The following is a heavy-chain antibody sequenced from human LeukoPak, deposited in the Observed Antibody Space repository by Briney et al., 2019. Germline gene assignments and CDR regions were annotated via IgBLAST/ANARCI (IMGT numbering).Heavy chain of an antibody. CDR1: GGSFSGYY. V-gene: IGHV4-34*01. CDR2: INHSGST. D-gene: IGHD2-8*01. CDR3: ARVNGLIDY. Sequence: PSETLSLTCAVYGGSFSGYYWSWIRQPPGKGLEWIGEINHSGSTNYNPSLKSRVTISVDTSKNQFSLKLSSVTAADTAVYYCARVNGLIDYWGQGTLVTVSS. J-gene: IGHJ4*02.